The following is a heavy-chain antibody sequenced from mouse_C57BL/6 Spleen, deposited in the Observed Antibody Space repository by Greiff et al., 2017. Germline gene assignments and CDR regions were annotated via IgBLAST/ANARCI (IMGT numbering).Heavy chain of an antibody. J-gene: IGHJ2*01. Sequence: EVQLQESGPGLVKPSQSLSLTCSVTGYSITSGYYWNWLRQFPGNKLEWMGYISYDGSNNYNPSLKNRISITRDTSKNQFFLKLNSVTTEDTATYYCARLTTVVDYFDYWGQGTTLTVSS. CDR1: GYSITSGYY. V-gene: IGHV3-6*01. CDR3: ARLTTVVDYFDY. CDR2: ISYDGSN. D-gene: IGHD1-1*01.